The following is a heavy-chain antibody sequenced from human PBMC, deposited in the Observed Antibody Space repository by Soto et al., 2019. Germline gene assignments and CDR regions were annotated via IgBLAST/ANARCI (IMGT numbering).Heavy chain of an antibody. CDR2: ISAYNGNT. D-gene: IGHD3-3*01. Sequence: QVQLVQSGAEVKKPGASVKVSCKASGYTFTSYGISWVRQAPGQGLEWMGWISAYNGNTNYAQKLQGRVTMTTDTSTSTAYMEVRSLRSDDAAVYYCARDLRFLEWLPRSSYYYYGMDVWGQGTTVTVSS. J-gene: IGHJ6*02. CDR3: ARDLRFLEWLPRSSYYYYGMDV. CDR1: GYTFTSYG. V-gene: IGHV1-18*01.